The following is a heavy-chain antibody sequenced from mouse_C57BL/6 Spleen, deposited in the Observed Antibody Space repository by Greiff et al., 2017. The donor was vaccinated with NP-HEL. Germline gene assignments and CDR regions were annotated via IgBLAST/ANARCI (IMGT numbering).Heavy chain of an antibody. D-gene: IGHD2-12*01. J-gene: IGHJ2*01. V-gene: IGHV1-53*01. CDR1: GYTFTSYW. CDR2: INPSNGGT. CDR3: ARGEDGLTTEVYFGY. Sequence: VQLQQPGTELVKPGASVKLSCKASGYTFTSYWMHWVKQRPGQGLEWIGNINPSNGGTNYNEKFKSKATMTVDKSSSTAYMQLSSLTSADSAVYYCARGEDGLTTEVYFGYWGQGPTLTVSS.